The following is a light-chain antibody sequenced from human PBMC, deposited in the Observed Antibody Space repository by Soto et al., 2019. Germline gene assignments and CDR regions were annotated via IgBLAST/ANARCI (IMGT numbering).Light chain of an antibody. J-gene: IGLJ1*01. CDR1: SSDVGGYNY. CDR2: DVS. V-gene: IGLV2-14*01. CDR3: SSYTSSSTYV. Sequence: QSALTQPASVSGSPGQSITISCTGTSSDVGGYNYVSWYQQHPGKAPKLMIYDVSNRPSGVSNRFSGSKSGNTASLTISGLQADDEADYYCSSYTSSSTYVFGTGTKVTFL.